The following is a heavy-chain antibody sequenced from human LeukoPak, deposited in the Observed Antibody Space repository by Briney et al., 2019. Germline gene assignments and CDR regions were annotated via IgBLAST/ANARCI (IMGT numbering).Heavy chain of an antibody. V-gene: IGHV4-30-4*02. D-gene: IGHD6-13*01. J-gene: IGHJ4*02. CDR3: ARDRSAAPADY. CDR1: GGSISSGDYY. Sequence: SETLSLTCTVSGGSISSGDYYWSWIRQPPGKGLEWIGYIYYSGTTYYNPSLRGRVTISVDTSKNQFSLKLTSVTAADTAVYYCARDRSAAPADYWGQGTLVTVSS. CDR2: IYYSGTT.